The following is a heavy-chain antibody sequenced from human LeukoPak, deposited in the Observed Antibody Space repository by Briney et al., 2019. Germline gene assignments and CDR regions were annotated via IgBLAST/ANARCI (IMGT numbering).Heavy chain of an antibody. D-gene: IGHD2-2*01. V-gene: IGHV4-61*02. Sequence: SQTLSLTCTVSGGSISSGSYYWSWIRQPAGKGLEWIGRIYTSGSTNYNPSLKSRVTISVDTSKNQFSLKLSSVTAADTAVYYCARDSPHCSSTSCPPPYYYYMDVWGKGTTVTVSS. CDR2: IYTSGST. CDR1: GGSISSGSYY. J-gene: IGHJ6*03. CDR3: ARDSPHCSSTSCPPPYYYYMDV.